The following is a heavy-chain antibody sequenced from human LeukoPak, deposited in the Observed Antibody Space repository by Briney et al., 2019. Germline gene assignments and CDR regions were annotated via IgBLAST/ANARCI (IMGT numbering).Heavy chain of an antibody. CDR3: ARGRWPTYSSSWFDY. V-gene: IGHV4-59*12. CDR1: GGSISSYY. D-gene: IGHD6-13*01. J-gene: IGHJ4*02. CDR2: IYYSGST. Sequence: PSETLSLTCTVSGGSISSYYWSWIRQPPGKGLEWIGYIYYSGSTNYNPSLKSRVTISVDTSKNQFSLKLTSVTAADTAVYYCARGRWPTYSSSWFDYWGQGTLVTVSS.